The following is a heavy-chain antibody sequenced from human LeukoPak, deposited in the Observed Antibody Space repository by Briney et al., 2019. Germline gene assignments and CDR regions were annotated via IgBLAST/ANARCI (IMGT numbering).Heavy chain of an antibody. CDR3: ARVLSRRLLYYYMDV. Sequence: SVKVSCKASGGTFSSYAISWVRQAPGRGLEWMGGIIPIFGTANYAQKFQGRVTITTDESTSTAYMELSSLRSEDTAVYYCARVLSRRLLYYYMDVWGKGTTVTVSS. CDR1: GGTFSSYA. V-gene: IGHV1-69*05. CDR2: IIPIFGTA. J-gene: IGHJ6*03. D-gene: IGHD1-26*01.